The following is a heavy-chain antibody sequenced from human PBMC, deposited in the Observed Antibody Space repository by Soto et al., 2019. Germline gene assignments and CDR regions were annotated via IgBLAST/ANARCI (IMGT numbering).Heavy chain of an antibody. D-gene: IGHD4-17*01. CDR2: IYYSGST. Sequence: SETLSLTCTVSGGSISSYYWSWIRQPPGKGLEWIGYIYYSGSTNYNPSLKSRVTISVDTSKNQFSLKLSSVTAADTAVYYCAREYGDSYYFDYWGQGTLVTVSS. CDR1: GGSISSYY. V-gene: IGHV4-59*01. CDR3: AREYGDSYYFDY. J-gene: IGHJ4*02.